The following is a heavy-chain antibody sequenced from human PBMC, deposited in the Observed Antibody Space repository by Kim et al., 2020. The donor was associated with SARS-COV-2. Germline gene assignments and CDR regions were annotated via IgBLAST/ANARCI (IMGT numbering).Heavy chain of an antibody. CDR2: IWYDGSNK. V-gene: IGHV3-33*01. CDR3: ARGGRLYDFWSGTTDAGDWFDP. D-gene: IGHD3-3*01. CDR1: GFTFSSYG. Sequence: GGSLRLSCAASGFTFSSYGMHWVRQAPGKGLEGVAVIWYDGSNKYYADSVKGRFTISRDNSKNTLYLQMNSLRAEDTAVYYCARGGRLYDFWSGTTDAGDWFDPWGQGTLVTVS. J-gene: IGHJ5*02.